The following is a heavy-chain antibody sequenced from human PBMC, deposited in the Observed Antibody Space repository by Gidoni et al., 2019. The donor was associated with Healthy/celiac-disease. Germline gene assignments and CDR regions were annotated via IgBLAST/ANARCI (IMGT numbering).Heavy chain of an antibody. CDR1: GDSVSSNSAA. D-gene: IGHD6-6*01. V-gene: IGHV6-1*01. J-gene: IGHJ5*02. CDR3: ARTHRLQYSSSSEFWFDP. CDR2: TYYRSKWYN. Sequence: LTCAISGDSVSSNSAAWNWIRQSPSRGLEWLGRTYYRSKWYNDYAVSVKSRITINPDTSKNQFSLQLNSVTPEDTAVYYCARTHRLQYSSSSEFWFDPWGQGTLVTVSS.